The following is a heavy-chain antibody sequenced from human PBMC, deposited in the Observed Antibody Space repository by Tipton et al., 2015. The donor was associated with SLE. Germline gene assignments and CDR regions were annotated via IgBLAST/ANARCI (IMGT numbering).Heavy chain of an antibody. CDR3: ARDWSSDYQDWYFDL. Sequence: SLRLSCVASGFTFSFYHMTWVRQAPGKGLEWVSSISRSTDYIYYADSVKGRFTISRDSAKNSLYLQMNSLRAEDTAVYYCARDWSSDYQDWYFDLWGRGTLVTVSS. D-gene: IGHD3-3*01. CDR1: GFTFSFYH. V-gene: IGHV3-21*01. CDR2: ISRSTDYI. J-gene: IGHJ2*01.